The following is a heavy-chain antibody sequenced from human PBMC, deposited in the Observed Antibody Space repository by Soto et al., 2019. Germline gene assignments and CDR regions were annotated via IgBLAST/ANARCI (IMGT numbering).Heavy chain of an antibody. CDR1: GFTFSSYA. V-gene: IGHV3-48*02. J-gene: IGHJ4*02. Sequence: GGSLRLSCAASGFTFSSYAMSWVRQAPGKGPEWVSYINGRDGAINYVDPVKGRFTISIDIAKNSLYLQMNSLRDEDTAVYFCARDHLWAFDYWGQGVLVTVSS. CDR3: ARDHLWAFDY. CDR2: INGRDGAI. D-gene: IGHD3-3*02.